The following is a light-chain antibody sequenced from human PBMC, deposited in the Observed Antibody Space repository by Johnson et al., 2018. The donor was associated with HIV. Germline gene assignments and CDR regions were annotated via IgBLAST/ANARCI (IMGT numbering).Light chain of an antibody. J-gene: IGLJ1*01. V-gene: IGLV1-51*02. CDR2: ENN. CDR1: SSDMGNYA. CDR3: GTWDSSLSALYV. Sequence: QSVLTQPPSVSATPGQKVTISCSGSSSDMGNYAVSWYQQLPGTAPKLLIYENNKRPSGIPDRFSVSKSGTSATLGITGLQTGDEADYYCGTWDSSLSALYVFGTGTKVTVL.